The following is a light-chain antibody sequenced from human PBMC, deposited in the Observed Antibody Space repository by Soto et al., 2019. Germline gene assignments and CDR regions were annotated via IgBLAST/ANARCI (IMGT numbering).Light chain of an antibody. CDR2: EVS. J-gene: IGLJ1*01. Sequence: QSALTQPASVSGSPGQSITISCTGTSSDVGSYNLVSWYQQHPGKAPKLMIYEVSKRPSGVSNRFSGSKPGNTASLTISGLQAEDEADYYCCSYAGSSTLRVFGTGTKVTVL. V-gene: IGLV2-23*02. CDR3: CSYAGSSTLRV. CDR1: SSDVGSYNL.